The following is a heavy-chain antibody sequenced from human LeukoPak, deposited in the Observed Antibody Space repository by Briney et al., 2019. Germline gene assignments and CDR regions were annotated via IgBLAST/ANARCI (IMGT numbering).Heavy chain of an antibody. CDR3: ARVESGYYDSFDI. Sequence: PSETLSLTCTVSGGSISSSDWRWIRQPPGKGLEWIEDIHNSGSNNYNLPLKSRVTTSVDTSRKQFSLRLNSVTAADTAVYYCARVESGYYDSFDIWGQGTMVIVSS. D-gene: IGHD3-22*01. CDR2: IHNSGSN. CDR1: GGSISSSD. V-gene: IGHV4-59*12. J-gene: IGHJ3*02.